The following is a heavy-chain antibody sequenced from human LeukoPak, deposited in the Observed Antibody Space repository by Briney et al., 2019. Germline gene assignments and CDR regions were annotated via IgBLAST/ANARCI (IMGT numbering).Heavy chain of an antibody. Sequence: PGGSLRLSCAASGFTFSSYAMHWVRQAPGKGLEWVAVISYDGSNKYYADSVKGRFTISRDNAKNSLYLQMNSLRAEDTAVYYCARGPGTSGRVYYYGMDVWGQGTTVTVSS. D-gene: IGHD1-14*01. CDR2: ISYDGSNK. CDR3: ARGPGTSGRVYYYGMDV. J-gene: IGHJ6*02. CDR1: GFTFSSYA. V-gene: IGHV3-30-3*01.